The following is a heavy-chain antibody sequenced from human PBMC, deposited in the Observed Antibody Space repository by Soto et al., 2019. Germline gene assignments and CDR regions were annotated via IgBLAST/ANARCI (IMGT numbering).Heavy chain of an antibody. J-gene: IGHJ3*02. V-gene: IGHV4-59*01. D-gene: IGHD3-10*01. CDR3: ARDRAYYYGSGTQQGAFDI. CDR1: GGSISSYY. Sequence: SETLSLTCTVSGGSISSYYWSWIRQPPGKGLEWIGYIYYSGSTNYNPSLKSRFTISVDTSKNQFSLKLSSVTAADTAVYYCARDRAYYYGSGTQQGAFDIWGQGTMVTVSS. CDR2: IYYSGST.